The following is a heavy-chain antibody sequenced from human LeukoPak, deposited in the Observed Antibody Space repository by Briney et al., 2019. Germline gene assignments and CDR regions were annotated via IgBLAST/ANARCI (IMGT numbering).Heavy chain of an antibody. D-gene: IGHD4-17*01. CDR3: ASSPTVTLDAFDI. J-gene: IGHJ3*02. CDR1: GFTFSSYG. V-gene: IGHV3-30*03. Sequence: GGSLRLSCAASGFTFSSYGMHWVRQAPGKGLEWVAVISYDGSNKYYADSVKGRLTISRDNSKNTLYLQMNSLRAEDTAVYYCASSPTVTLDAFDIWGQGTMVTVSS. CDR2: ISYDGSNK.